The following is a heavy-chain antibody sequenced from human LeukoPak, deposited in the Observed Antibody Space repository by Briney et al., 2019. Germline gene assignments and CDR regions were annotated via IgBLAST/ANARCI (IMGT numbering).Heavy chain of an antibody. CDR2: FDPGDGET. D-gene: IGHD3-22*01. CDR3: ATGYHDDYDSSGYPPFDY. V-gene: IGHV1-24*01. CDR1: GYTLTELS. Sequence: ASVKVSCKVSGYTLTELSMHWVRQAPGKGLEWMGGFDPGDGETIYAQKFQGRVTMTEDTSTDTAYMELSSLRSEDTAVYYCATGYHDDYDSSGYPPFDYWGQGTLVTVSS. J-gene: IGHJ4*02.